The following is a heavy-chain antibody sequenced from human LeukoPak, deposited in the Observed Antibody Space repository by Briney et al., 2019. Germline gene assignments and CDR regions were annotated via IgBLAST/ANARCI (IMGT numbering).Heavy chain of an antibody. CDR3: AREKRGRFLEWLPRSGGYYFDY. J-gene: IGHJ4*02. CDR2: ISAYNGNT. D-gene: IGHD3-3*01. V-gene: IGHV1-18*01. Sequence: ASVKVSCKASGYTFTSYGISWVRQAPGQGLEWMGWISAYNGNTNYAQKFQGRVTITADKSTSTAYMELSSLRSEDTAVYYCAREKRGRFLEWLPRSGGYYFDYWGQGTLVTVSS. CDR1: GYTFTSYG.